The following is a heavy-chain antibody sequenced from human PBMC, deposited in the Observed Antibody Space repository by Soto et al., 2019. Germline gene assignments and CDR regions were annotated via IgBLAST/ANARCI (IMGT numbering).Heavy chain of an antibody. D-gene: IGHD6-13*01. CDR1: GFTFSDYY. CDR3: ARDLRYISAAVISPNWYFDL. J-gene: IGHJ2*01. V-gene: IGHV3-11*06. Sequence: GGSLRLSCAASGFTFSDYYMNWIRQAPGKGPEWVSYISSSSSYTKYADSVKGRFIVSRDNAKNSLYMRMNSLRAEDTAVYYCARDLRYISAAVISPNWYFDLWGSSTLLTGSS. CDR2: ISSSSSYT.